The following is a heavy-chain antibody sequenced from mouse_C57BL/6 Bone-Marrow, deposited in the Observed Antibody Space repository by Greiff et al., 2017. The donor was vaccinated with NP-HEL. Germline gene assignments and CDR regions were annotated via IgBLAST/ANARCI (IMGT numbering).Heavy chain of an antibody. CDR1: GYAFTNYL. CDR3: ARGAYAWFAY. J-gene: IGHJ3*01. CDR2: INPGSGGT. Sequence: QVHVKQSGAELVRPGTSVKVSCKASGYAFTNYLIEWVKQRPGQGLEWIGVINPGSGGTNYNEKFKGKATLTADKSSSTAYMQLSSLTSEDSAVYFCARGAYAWFAYWGQGTLVTVSA. D-gene: IGHD2-12*01. V-gene: IGHV1-54*01.